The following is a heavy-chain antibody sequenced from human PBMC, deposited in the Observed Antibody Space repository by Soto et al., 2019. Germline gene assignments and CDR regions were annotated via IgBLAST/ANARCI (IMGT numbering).Heavy chain of an antibody. V-gene: IGHV3-53*01. Sequence: EVQLVESGGGLIQPGGSLRLSCAVSGFTVSNNYMSWVRQAPGKGLEGVSVIYSGGYTAYGDSVKGRFTISRDNSKNPLYLQRNRLGAGAPAVFFGAAQRGGGGYWGQGTLVTVSS. D-gene: IGHD6-25*01. J-gene: IGHJ4*02. CDR3: AAQRGGGGY. CDR2: IYSGGYT. CDR1: GFTVSNNY.